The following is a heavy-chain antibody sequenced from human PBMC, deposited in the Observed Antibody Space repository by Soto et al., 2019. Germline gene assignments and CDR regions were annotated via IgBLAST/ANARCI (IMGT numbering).Heavy chain of an antibody. CDR1: GFTFTSYV. CDR3: ARINHCSSTSCYQDY. CDR2: SIPIFGTA. J-gene: IGHJ4*02. Sequence: GASVKGSCKASGFTFTSYVIRWGRQAPGQGLEWMGGSIPIFGTANYAQKFQGRVTITADESTSTAYMELSSLRSEDTAVYYCARINHCSSTSCYQDYWGQGTLVTVSS. D-gene: IGHD2-2*01. V-gene: IGHV1-69*13.